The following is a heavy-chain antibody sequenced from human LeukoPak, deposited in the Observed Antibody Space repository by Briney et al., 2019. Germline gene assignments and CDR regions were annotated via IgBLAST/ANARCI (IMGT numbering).Heavy chain of an antibody. CDR1: GFTFSSYA. CDR3: ARDVGGVVHYYYGMDV. J-gene: IGHJ6*02. Sequence: GRSLRLSCAASGFTFSSYAMHWVRQAPGKGLEWVAVIWYDGSNKYYADSVKGRFTISRDNSKNTLYLQMNSLRAEDTAVHYCARDVGGVVHYYYGMDVWGQGTTVTVSS. D-gene: IGHD3-10*01. CDR2: IWYDGSNK. V-gene: IGHV3-33*08.